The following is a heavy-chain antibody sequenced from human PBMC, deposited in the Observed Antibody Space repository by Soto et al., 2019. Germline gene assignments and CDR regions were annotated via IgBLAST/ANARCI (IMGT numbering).Heavy chain of an antibody. J-gene: IGHJ6*02. D-gene: IGHD6-13*01. Sequence: EVQLVESGGGLVQPGGSLKLSCAASGFTFSGSAMHWVRQASGKGLEWVGRIRSKANSYATAYAASVKGRLTISRDDSKNTAYLQMNSLKTEDTAVYYCTRLTAAGTDVWGQGTTVTVSS. CDR3: TRLTAAGTDV. V-gene: IGHV3-73*01. CDR1: GFTFSGSA. CDR2: IRSKANSYAT.